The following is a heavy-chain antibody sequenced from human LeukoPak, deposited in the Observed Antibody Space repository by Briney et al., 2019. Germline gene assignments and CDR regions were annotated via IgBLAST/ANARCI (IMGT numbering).Heavy chain of an antibody. CDR1: VFTVSSNY. Sequence: AGGSLRLSCAASVFTVSSNYMSWVRQAPGKGLEWVSVIYSGGSTYYADSVKGRFTISRDNSKNTLYLQMNSLRAEDTAVYYCARVAAAGTAGAFDIWGQGTMVTVSS. CDR2: IYSGGST. CDR3: ARVAAAGTAGAFDI. J-gene: IGHJ3*02. V-gene: IGHV3-53*01. D-gene: IGHD6-13*01.